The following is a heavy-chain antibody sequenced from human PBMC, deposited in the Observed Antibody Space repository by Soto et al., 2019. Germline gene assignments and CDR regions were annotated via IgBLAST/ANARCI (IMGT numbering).Heavy chain of an antibody. J-gene: IGHJ6*02. CDR1: GGTFSSYA. CDR2: IIPIFGTA. V-gene: IGHV1-69*13. D-gene: IGHD2-15*01. Sequence: SVKVSCKASGGTFSSYAISWVRQAPGQGVEWMGGIIPIFGTANYAQKFQGRVTITADESTSTAYMELSSLRSEDTAVYYCARDPGIVVVVAAKLNYYYGMDVWGQGTTVTVSS. CDR3: ARDPGIVVVVAAKLNYYYGMDV.